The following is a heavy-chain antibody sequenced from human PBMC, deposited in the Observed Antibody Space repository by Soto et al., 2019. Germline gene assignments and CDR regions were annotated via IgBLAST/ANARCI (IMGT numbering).Heavy chain of an antibody. D-gene: IGHD3-10*01. Sequence: SETLSLTWTVSGGSISSSSYCWGWIRQPPGKGLEWIGSIYYSGSTYYNPSLKSRVTISVDTSKNQFSLKLSSVTAADTAVYYCARLGLLWFGELDYYGMDVWGQGTTVTVSS. V-gene: IGHV4-39*01. CDR2: IYYSGST. CDR3: ARLGLLWFGELDYYGMDV. J-gene: IGHJ6*02. CDR1: GGSISSSSYC.